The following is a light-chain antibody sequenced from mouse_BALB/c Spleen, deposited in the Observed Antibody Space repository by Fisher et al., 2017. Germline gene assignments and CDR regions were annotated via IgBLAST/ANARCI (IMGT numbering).Light chain of an antibody. CDR1: SSVSY. CDR3: QQRSSYPFT. V-gene: IGKV4-68*01. J-gene: IGKJ4*01. CDR2: LTS. Sequence: IVMTQTTALMSASPGEKVTMTCSASSSVSYMYWYQQKPRSSPKPWIYLTSNLASGVPARFSGSGSGTSYSLTISSMEAEDAATYYCQQRSSYPFTFGSGTKLEIK.